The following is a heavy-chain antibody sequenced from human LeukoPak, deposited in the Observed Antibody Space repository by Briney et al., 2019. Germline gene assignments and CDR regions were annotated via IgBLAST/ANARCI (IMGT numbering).Heavy chain of an antibody. CDR1: GGSISSYY. D-gene: IGHD4-11*01. V-gene: IGHV4-59*01. J-gene: IGHJ2*01. Sequence: SETLFLTCTVSGGSISSYYWSWIRQPPGKGLEWIGYIYYSGSTNYNPSLKSRVTISVDTSKNQFSLKLSSVTAADTAVYYCARDRATVTTFWYFDLWGRGTLVTVSS. CDR3: ARDRATVTTFWYFDL. CDR2: IYYSGST.